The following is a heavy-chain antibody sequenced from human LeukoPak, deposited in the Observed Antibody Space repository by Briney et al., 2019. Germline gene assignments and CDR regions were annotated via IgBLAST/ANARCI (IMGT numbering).Heavy chain of an antibody. CDR3: ARLGSGYFDL. CDR2: IYYSGST. J-gene: IGHJ2*01. Sequence: SETLSLTCTVSGGSISSYYWSWIRQPPGKGLEWIGYIYYSGSTNYNPSLKSRVTIPVDTSKNQFSLKLSSVTAADTAVYYCARLGSGYFDLWGRGTLVTVSS. D-gene: IGHD1-26*01. V-gene: IGHV4-59*08. CDR1: GGSISSYY.